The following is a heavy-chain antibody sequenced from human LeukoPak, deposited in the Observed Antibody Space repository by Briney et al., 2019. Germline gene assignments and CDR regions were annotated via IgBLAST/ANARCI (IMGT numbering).Heavy chain of an antibody. J-gene: IGHJ3*02. D-gene: IGHD3-9*01. CDR1: GGTFSSYA. CDR3: AKDPRNILTGDFDDFDI. CDR2: INPSGGST. V-gene: IGHV1-46*01. Sequence: ASVKVSCKASGGTFSSYAISWVRQAPGQGLEWMGIINPSGGSTTYAQKFQGRVTMTRDMSTSTFYMDLSTLRSEDTAVYFCAKDPRNILTGDFDDFDIWGQGTVVIVSS.